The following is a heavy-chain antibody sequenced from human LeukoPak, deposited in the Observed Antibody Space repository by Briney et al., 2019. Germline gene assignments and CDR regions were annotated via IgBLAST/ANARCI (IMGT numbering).Heavy chain of an antibody. D-gene: IGHD3-10*01. J-gene: IGHJ4*02. CDR3: ARDRYYGSGSYYNHFDY. CDR1: GYTFTTYY. V-gene: IGHV1-46*01. CDR2: INCSGGST. Sequence: ASVKVSCKASGYTFTTYYMHWVRQAPGQGLEWMGIINCSGGSTIYAQKFQGRVTMTRDTSTSTAYMELRSLRSDDTAVYYCARDRYYGSGSYYNHFDYWGQGTLVTVSS.